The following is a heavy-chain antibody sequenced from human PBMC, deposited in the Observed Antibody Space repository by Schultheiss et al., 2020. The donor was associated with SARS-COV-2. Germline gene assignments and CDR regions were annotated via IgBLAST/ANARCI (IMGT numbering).Heavy chain of an antibody. Sequence: GGSLRLSCAASGFTFSSYAMSWVRQAPGKGLEWVSYISSSSSTIYYADSVKGRFTISRDNSKNTLYLQMNSLRAEDTAVYYCAKEMDSSGWFSNFDYWGQGTLVTVSS. J-gene: IGHJ4*02. V-gene: IGHV3-48*01. CDR1: GFTFSSYA. D-gene: IGHD6-19*01. CDR2: ISSSSSTI. CDR3: AKEMDSSGWFSNFDY.